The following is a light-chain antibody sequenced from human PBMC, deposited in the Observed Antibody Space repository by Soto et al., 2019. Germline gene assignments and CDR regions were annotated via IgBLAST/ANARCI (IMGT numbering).Light chain of an antibody. CDR1: QGINIF. Sequence: DIQLTQSPSFLSASLGDRVTITCRASQGINIFLAWFQQKPGKAPNLLISAASTLQSGVPSRFSGSGSGTEFTLTISSLQPEDFATYYCQQLNSYPLTFGGGTKVDI. CDR2: AAS. CDR3: QQLNSYPLT. J-gene: IGKJ4*01. V-gene: IGKV1-9*01.